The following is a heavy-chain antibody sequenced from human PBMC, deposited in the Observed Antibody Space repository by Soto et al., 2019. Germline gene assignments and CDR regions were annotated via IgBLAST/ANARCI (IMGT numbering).Heavy chain of an antibody. D-gene: IGHD2-2*01. CDR2: VNHSGTT. Sequence: QVQLQQWGAGLLKPSETLSLRCAVYGGSFSGYYWTWIRQSPEKGLEWIGEVNHSGTTYYNPSLKTRVTISVHTPKNQFSLKMSSVTAADTAVYYCARGIGYCSSINCYSSRRLRFDSWGHGTLVTVSS. CDR3: ARGIGYCSSINCYSSRRLRFDS. V-gene: IGHV4-34*01. J-gene: IGHJ4*01. CDR1: GGSFSGYY.